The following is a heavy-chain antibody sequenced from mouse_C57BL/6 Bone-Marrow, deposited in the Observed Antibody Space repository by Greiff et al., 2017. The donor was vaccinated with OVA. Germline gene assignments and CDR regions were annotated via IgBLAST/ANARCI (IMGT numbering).Heavy chain of an antibody. CDR2: IRNKANGYTT. CDR3: ARYGEYDYDGAWFAY. CDR1: GFTFTDYY. D-gene: IGHD2-4*01. Sequence: EVKLMESGGGLVQPGGSLSLSCAASGFTFTDYYMSWVRQPPGKALEWLGFIRNKANGYTTEYSASVKGRFTISRDNSQSILYLQMNALRAEDSATYYCARYGEYDYDGAWFAYWGQGTLVTVSA. J-gene: IGHJ3*01. V-gene: IGHV7-3*01.